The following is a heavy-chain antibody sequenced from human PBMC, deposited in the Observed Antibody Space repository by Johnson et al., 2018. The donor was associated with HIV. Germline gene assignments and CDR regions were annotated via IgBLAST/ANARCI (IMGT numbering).Heavy chain of an antibody. CDR3: ASSAGGSFFWDAFDI. CDR1: GFTFSSYW. D-gene: IGHD1-26*01. CDR2: IKQDGSEK. Sequence: VQLVESGGGVVQPGRSLRLSCAASGFTFSSYWMSWVRQAPGKGLEWVANIKQDGSEKYYVDSVKGRFTISRDNSKNTLYLQMNSLRAEDTAVYYCASSAGGSFFWDAFDIWGQGTMVTVSS. J-gene: IGHJ3*02. V-gene: IGHV3-7*02.